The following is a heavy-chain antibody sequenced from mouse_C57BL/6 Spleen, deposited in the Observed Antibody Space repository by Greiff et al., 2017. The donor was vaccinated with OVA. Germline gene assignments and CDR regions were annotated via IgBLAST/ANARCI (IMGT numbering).Heavy chain of an antibody. CDR2: IYPGSGST. Sequence: VQLQQPGAELVKPGASVKMSCKASGYTFTSYWITWVKQRPGQGLEWIGDIYPGSGSTNYNEKFKSKATLTVDTSSSTAYMQLSSLTSEDSAVYYCARGGFITTPGFDVWGTGTTVTVSS. CDR3: ARGGFITTPGFDV. D-gene: IGHD1-1*01. CDR1: GYTFTSYW. J-gene: IGHJ1*03. V-gene: IGHV1-55*01.